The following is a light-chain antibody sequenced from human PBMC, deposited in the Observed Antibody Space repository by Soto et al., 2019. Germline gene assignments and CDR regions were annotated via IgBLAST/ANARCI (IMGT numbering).Light chain of an antibody. CDR1: SSDVGGYNY. CDR2: DVS. V-gene: IGLV2-14*01. J-gene: IGLJ1*01. Sequence: QSVLTPPASVSGSPGQSITIPCPGTSSDVGGYNYVSWYHQHPGKAPKLMIYDVSNRPSGVSNRFSGSKSGNTASLTISGLQAEDEADYYCSSYTSSSTYVFGTG. CDR3: SSYTSSSTYV.